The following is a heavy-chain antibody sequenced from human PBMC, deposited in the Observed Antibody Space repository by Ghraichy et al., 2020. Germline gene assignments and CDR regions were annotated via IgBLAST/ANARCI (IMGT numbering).Heavy chain of an antibody. CDR3: AKEVRAAGYFDY. Sequence: GESLNISCAASGFTFSSYAMSWVRQAPGKGLEWVSAISGSGGSTYYADSVKGRFTISRDNSKNTLYLQMNSLRAEDTAVYYCAKEVRAAGYFDYWGQGTLVTVSS. CDR2: ISGSGGST. V-gene: IGHV3-23*01. CDR1: GFTFSSYA. J-gene: IGHJ4*02. D-gene: IGHD6-13*01.